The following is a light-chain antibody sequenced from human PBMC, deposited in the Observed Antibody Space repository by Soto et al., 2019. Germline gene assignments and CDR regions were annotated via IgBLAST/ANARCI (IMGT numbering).Light chain of an antibody. CDR3: QSYDSSLSGWV. J-gene: IGLJ3*02. CDR2: GNT. Sequence: QAVVTQPPSVSGAPGQRVTISCTGGSSNIGAGYDVHWYQQLPGTVPKLLIYGNTNRPSGVPDRFSGSKSGTSASLAITGLQAEAEADYYCQSYDSSLSGWVFGGGTKLTVL. V-gene: IGLV1-40*01. CDR1: SSNIGAGYD.